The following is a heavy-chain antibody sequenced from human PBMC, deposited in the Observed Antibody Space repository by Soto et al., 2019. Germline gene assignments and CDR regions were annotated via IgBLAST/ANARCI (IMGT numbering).Heavy chain of an antibody. J-gene: IGHJ5*02. CDR1: GGSFSGYY. CDR3: ARGRPFDP. Sequence: QVQLKQWGAGLLKPSETLSLTCGIYGGSFSGYYWSWIRQPPGKGLEWIGEISHSGSTNYNPSLKGRLTISVDTSKNQFSLKLSSVTAADTALYYCARGRPFDPWGQGTLVTVSS. CDR2: ISHSGST. V-gene: IGHV4-34*01.